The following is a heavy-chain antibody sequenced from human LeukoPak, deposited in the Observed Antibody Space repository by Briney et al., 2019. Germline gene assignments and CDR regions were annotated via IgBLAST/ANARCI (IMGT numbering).Heavy chain of an antibody. V-gene: IGHV4-38-2*01. CDR3: ARRHSSGWLFDY. D-gene: IGHD6-19*01. CDR2: VYHSGST. Sequence: PSETLSLTCAVSGYSPSSGYYWGWVRQPPGKGLEWIGNVYHSGSTFYNPSLKSRVTMSVDTSKNQFSLKLSSVTAADTAVYYCARRHSSGWLFDYWGQGTLVTVSS. J-gene: IGHJ4*02. CDR1: GYSPSSGYY.